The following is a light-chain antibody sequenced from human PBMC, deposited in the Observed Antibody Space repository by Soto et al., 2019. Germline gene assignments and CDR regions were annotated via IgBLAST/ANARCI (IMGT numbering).Light chain of an antibody. CDR1: NIGTKS. J-gene: IGLJ1*01. Sequence: SYELTQPPSVSVAPGQTARITCGGNNIGTKSVHWYQQKPGQAPAPVVYDDSARPSGIPERFSGSNSGNTATLTINRVEAGDEADYYCQVWDHTTEHYVFGPGTKVTVL. CDR3: QVWDHTTEHYV. V-gene: IGLV3-21*02. CDR2: DDS.